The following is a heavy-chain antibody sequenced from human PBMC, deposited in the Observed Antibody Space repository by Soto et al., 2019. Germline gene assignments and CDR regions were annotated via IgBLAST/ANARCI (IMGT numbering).Heavy chain of an antibody. Sequence: VASVKVSCKASGYTVISYYMHWVRQAPGQGLEWMGIINPNSGSTTYAQKFQGRVTMTRDTSTSTVYMELTGLTSGDTAVYYCATPTPLRGAMITNINFDFWGQGTPVTVSS. CDR2: INPNSGST. CDR1: GYTVISYY. J-gene: IGHJ4*02. V-gene: IGHV1-46*01. D-gene: IGHD3-10*01. CDR3: ATPTPLRGAMITNINFDF.